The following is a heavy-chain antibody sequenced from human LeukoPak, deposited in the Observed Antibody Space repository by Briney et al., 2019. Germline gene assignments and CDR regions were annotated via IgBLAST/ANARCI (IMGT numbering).Heavy chain of an antibody. CDR3: ARDMGSGDAFDI. Sequence: EGSLRLSCAASGFTFSSYSMNWVRQAPGKGLEWVSSISSSSSYIYYADSVKGRFTISRDNAKNSLYLQMNSLRAEDTAVYYCARDMGSGDAFDIWGQGTMVTVSS. D-gene: IGHD2-15*01. V-gene: IGHV3-21*01. CDR2: ISSSSSYI. J-gene: IGHJ3*02. CDR1: GFTFSSYS.